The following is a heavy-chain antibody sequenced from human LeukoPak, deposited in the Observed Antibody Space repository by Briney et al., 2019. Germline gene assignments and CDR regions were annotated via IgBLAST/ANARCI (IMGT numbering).Heavy chain of an antibody. CDR3: TRRGSSGRFSVDY. D-gene: IGHD6-19*01. CDR1: GFTFSGSA. CDR2: IRSKANSYAT. Sequence: GGSLRLSCAASGFTFSGSAMHWVRQASGKGLEWVGRIRSKANSYATAYAASVKGRFTISRDDSKNTAYLQMNSLKTEDTAVYYCTRRGSSGRFSVDYWGQGTLVTVSS. V-gene: IGHV3-73*01. J-gene: IGHJ4*02.